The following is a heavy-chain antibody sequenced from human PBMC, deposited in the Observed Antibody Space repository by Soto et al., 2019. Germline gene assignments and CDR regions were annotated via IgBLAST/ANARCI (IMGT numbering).Heavy chain of an antibody. V-gene: IGHV4-31*03. CDR3: ARDNMYSSSWYPGFLYYYGMDV. Sequence: PSETLSLTCTVSGGSISSGGYYWSRIRQHPGKGLEWIGYIYYSGSTYYNPSLKSRVTISVDTSKKQFSLKLSSVTAADTAVYYCARDNMYSSSWYPGFLYYYGMDVWGQGTTVTGS. CDR2: IYYSGST. D-gene: IGHD6-13*01. J-gene: IGHJ6*02. CDR1: GGSISSGGYY.